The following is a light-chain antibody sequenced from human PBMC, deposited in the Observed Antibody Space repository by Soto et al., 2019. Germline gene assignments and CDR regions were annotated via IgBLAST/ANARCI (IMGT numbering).Light chain of an antibody. CDR2: EVS. J-gene: IGLJ1*01. V-gene: IGLV2-18*02. Sequence: QSALTQPPSVSGSPGQSVAISCTGTSSDVGSYNRVSWYQQPPGAAPKLMIYEVSNRPSGVPDRFSGSKSGNTASLTISGLQAEDVADYYCNAYTGSSTYVFGTGTKVNVL. CDR3: NAYTGSSTYV. CDR1: SSDVGSYNR.